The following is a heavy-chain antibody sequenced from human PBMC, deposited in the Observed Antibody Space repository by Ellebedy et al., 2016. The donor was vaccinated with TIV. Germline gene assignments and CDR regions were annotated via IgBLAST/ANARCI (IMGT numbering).Heavy chain of an antibody. CDR3: ARVDYYGSGSYSG. CDR1: GFTFSSYA. V-gene: IGHV3-23*01. J-gene: IGHJ4*02. D-gene: IGHD3-10*01. Sequence: GESLKISXAASGFTFSSYAMSWVRQAPGKGLEWVSAISGSGSTIYYADSVKGRFTISRDNAKNSLYLQMNSLRAEDTAVYYCARVDYYGSGSYSGWGQGTLVTVSS. CDR2: ISGSGSTI.